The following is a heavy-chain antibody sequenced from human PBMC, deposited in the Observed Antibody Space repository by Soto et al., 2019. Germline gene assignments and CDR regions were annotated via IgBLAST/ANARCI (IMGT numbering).Heavy chain of an antibody. V-gene: IGHV1-2*02. J-gene: IGHJ6*02. D-gene: IGHD2-15*01. Sequence: GASVKVSCKASGYTFTGYYMHWVRQAPGQGLEWMGWINPNSGGTNYAQKFQGRVTMTRDTSISTAYMELSRLRSDDTAVYYCALGGNEPTGNYYGMDVWGQGTTVTVSS. CDR3: ALGGNEPTGNYYGMDV. CDR1: GYTFTGYY. CDR2: INPNSGGT.